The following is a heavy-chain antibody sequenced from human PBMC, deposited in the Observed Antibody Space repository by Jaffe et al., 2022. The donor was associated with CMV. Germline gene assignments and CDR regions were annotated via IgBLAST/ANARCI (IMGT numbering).Heavy chain of an antibody. V-gene: IGHV4-31*03. CDR3: ARAKRYDFWSGYPEDV. J-gene: IGHJ6*02. CDR1: GGSISSGGYY. D-gene: IGHD3-3*01. Sequence: QVQLQESGPGLVKPSQTLSLTCTVSGGSISSGGYYWSWIRQHPGKGLEWIGYIYYSGSTYYNPSLKSRVTISVDTSKNQFSLKLSSVTAADTAVYYCARAKRYDFWSGYPEDVWGQGTTVTVSS. CDR2: IYYSGST.